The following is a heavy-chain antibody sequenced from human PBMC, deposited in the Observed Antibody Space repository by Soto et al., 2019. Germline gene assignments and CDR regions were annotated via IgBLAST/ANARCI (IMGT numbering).Heavy chain of an antibody. J-gene: IGHJ4*02. V-gene: IGHV3-11*06. CDR2: ISSSSSYT. CDR1: GFTFSDYY. Sequence: GGSLRLSCAASGFTFSDYYMSWIRQAPGKGLEWVSYISSSSSYTNYADSVKGRFTISRDNAKNSLYLQMNSLRAEDTAVYYCARVLVGAVYRKYYFDYWGQGTLVTVSS. CDR3: ARVLVGAVYRKYYFDY. D-gene: IGHD2-15*01.